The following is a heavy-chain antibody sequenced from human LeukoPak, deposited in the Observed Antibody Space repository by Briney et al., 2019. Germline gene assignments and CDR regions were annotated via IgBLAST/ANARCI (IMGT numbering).Heavy chain of an antibody. CDR1: GFTFSSFW. Sequence: GGSLKLSCAASGFTFSSFWMHWVRQAPGKGLVWVSRIISDGSSTSYADSVKGRLTISRDNAKNTLYLQMNSLRAEDTAVYYCGRDGSSSWYDVGGDYDYWGQGTLVTVSS. D-gene: IGHD6-13*01. J-gene: IGHJ4*02. V-gene: IGHV3-74*01. CDR3: GRDGSSSWYDVGGDYDY. CDR2: IISDGSST.